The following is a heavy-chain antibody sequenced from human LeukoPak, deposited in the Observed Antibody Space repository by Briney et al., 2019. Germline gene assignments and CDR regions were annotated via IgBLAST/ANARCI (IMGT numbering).Heavy chain of an antibody. CDR2: ISTYNGNT. J-gene: IGHJ6*02. Sequence: GASVKVSCKASGYTFTSYGISWVRQAPGQGLQWMGRISTYNGNTNYAQKLQGRVTMTTDTSTGTAYMGLRSLRSDDTAVYYCARDPGYSSGWTHSYYGMDVWGQGTTVTVSS. CDR3: ARDPGYSSGWTHSYYGMDV. D-gene: IGHD6-19*01. CDR1: GYTFTSYG. V-gene: IGHV1-18*01.